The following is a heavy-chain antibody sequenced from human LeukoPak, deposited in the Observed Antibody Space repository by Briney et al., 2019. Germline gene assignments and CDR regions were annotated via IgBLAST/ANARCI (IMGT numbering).Heavy chain of an antibody. J-gene: IGHJ4*02. V-gene: IGHV3-48*04. Sequence: GGSLRLSCAASGFNFNTYSMNWVRQAPGKGLESVSYFSSSSSIIYYADSVKGRFTISRDNAKNSLYLQMNSLRAEDTAVYYCARDYYFDSSGYPLDYWGQGTLVTVSS. CDR3: ARDYYFDSSGYPLDY. CDR2: FSSSSSII. D-gene: IGHD3-22*01. CDR1: GFNFNTYS.